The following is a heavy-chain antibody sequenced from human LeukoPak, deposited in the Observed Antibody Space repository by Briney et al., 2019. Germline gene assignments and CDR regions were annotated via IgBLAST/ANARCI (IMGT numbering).Heavy chain of an antibody. CDR1: GYSFTGYY. CDR3: ARDRIYGDDGVCDY. V-gene: IGHV1-2*02. D-gene: IGHD4/OR15-4a*01. J-gene: IGHJ4*02. Sequence: ASVKVSCKASGYSFTGYYMHWVRQAPGQGLEWMGWINPNSGGTNYVQNFQGRVTMTRDTSISTAYMELSRLTSDDTAVYYCARDRIYGDDGVCDYWGQGTLVTVSS. CDR2: INPNSGGT.